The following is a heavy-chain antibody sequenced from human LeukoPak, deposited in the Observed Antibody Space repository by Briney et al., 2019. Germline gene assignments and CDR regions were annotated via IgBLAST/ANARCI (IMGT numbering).Heavy chain of an antibody. J-gene: IGHJ6*02. CDR3: TRSGLTGMRTYPRTSSYYYGMDV. CDR1: GGSFSGYH. V-gene: IGHV4-34*01. D-gene: IGHD2-21*01. CDR2: ITYNGIT. Sequence: SETLSLTCAVHGGSFSGYHWSWIRQSPGKGLEWIGEITYNGITNYNPSLKVTISVDTSKNLLSLKLSSVTAADTAVYFCTRSGLTGMRTYPRTSSYYYGMDVWGPGTAVTVSS.